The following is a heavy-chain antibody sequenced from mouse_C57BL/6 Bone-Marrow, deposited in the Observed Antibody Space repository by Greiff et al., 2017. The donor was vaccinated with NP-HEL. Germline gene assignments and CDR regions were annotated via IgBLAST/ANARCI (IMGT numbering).Heavy chain of an antibody. D-gene: IGHD2-1*01. Sequence: QVQLKESGAELARPGASVKLSCKASGYTFTSYGISWVKQRTGQGLEWIGEIYPRSGNTYYNEKFKGKATLTADKSSSTAYMELRSLTSEDSAVYFGAREKSGYYGNYPDYWGQGTTLTVAA. J-gene: IGHJ2*01. CDR1: GYTFTSYG. V-gene: IGHV1-81*01. CDR3: AREKSGYYGNYPDY. CDR2: IYPRSGNT.